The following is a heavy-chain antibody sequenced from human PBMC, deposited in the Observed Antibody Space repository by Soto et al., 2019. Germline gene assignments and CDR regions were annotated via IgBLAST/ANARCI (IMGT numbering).Heavy chain of an antibody. V-gene: IGHV3-48*01. J-gene: IGHJ4*02. CDR1: GFTCSSYS. CDR2: ISSCSSTI. Sequence: EVQLVESGGGLVQPGGSLRLSCAASGFTCSSYSMNWVRQAPGKGLEWGSYISSCSSTIYYAPVVKGRFTISRDKAKNSMYQPLNSLRAEETAVYYCARAQGYISSWYDYWGQGTLVTVSS. D-gene: IGHD6-13*01. CDR3: ARAQGYISSWYDY.